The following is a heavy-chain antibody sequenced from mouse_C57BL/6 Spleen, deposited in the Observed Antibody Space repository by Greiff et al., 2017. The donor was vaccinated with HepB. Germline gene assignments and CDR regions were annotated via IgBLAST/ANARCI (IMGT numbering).Heavy chain of an antibody. V-gene: IGHV1-55*01. CDR2: IYPGSGST. CDR1: GYTFTSYW. D-gene: IGHD2-1*01. CDR3: ARGNSAWFAY. Sequence: VQLQQPGAELVKPGASVKMSCKASGYTFTSYWITWVKQRPGQGLEWIGDIYPGSGSTNYNEKLKSKATLTVDTSASTAYMQLSSLTSEYSAVYYCARGNSAWFAYWGQGTLVTVSA. J-gene: IGHJ3*01.